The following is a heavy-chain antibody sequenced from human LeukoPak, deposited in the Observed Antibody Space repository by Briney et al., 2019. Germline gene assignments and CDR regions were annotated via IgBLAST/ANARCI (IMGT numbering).Heavy chain of an antibody. D-gene: IGHD3-10*01. CDR2: INPSGGST. CDR3: ARDLSTMVRGVIRAEYYYYYMDV. J-gene: IGHJ6*03. Sequence: GASVKVSCKASGYTFTSYYMHWVRQAPGQGLEWMGIINPSGGSTSYAQKFQGRVTMTRDTSTSTVYMELSSLRSEDTAVYYCARDLSTMVRGVIRAEYYYYYMDVWGKGTTVTVSS. V-gene: IGHV1-46*01. CDR1: GYTFTSYY.